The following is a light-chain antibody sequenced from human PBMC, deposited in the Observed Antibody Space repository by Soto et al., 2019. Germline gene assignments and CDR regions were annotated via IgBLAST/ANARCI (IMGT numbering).Light chain of an antibody. V-gene: IGLV5-37*01. CDR3: MIWPSNAVV. CDR1: SDINVGSYN. J-gene: IGLJ2*01. CDR2: YYSDSDK. Sequence: QSVLTQPPSSSASPGESARLTCTLPSDINVGSYNIYWYQQKPGSPPRYLLYYYSDSDKGQGSGVPSRFSGSKDASANTGNLLISGLQSEDEADYYCMIWPSNAVVFGGGTKLTVL.